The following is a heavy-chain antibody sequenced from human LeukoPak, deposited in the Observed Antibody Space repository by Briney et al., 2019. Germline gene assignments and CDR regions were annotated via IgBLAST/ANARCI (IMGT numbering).Heavy chain of an antibody. CDR3: AKPYYGSGSPNWFDP. J-gene: IGHJ5*02. D-gene: IGHD3-10*01. V-gene: IGHV3-66*04. CDR1: GITVNTNY. CDR2: IYSGGAT. Sequence: PGGSLRLSCAASGITVNTNYMSWVRQAPGKGLEWVSIIYSGGATFYADSVKGRFTISRESSKNTLWLQMNSLTAEDTAVYYCAKPYYGSGSPNWFDPWGQGTLVTVSS.